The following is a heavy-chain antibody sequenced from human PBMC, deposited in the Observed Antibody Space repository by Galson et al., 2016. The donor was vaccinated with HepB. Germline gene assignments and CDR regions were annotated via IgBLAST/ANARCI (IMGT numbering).Heavy chain of an antibody. V-gene: IGHV4-39*01. CDR3: ARHSRSATTGTTRAFDY. CDR2: IYYNGST. Sequence: SETLSLTCTVSGGSISSSSSYWGWIRQPPGKVLEWIGTIYYNGSTYSNPSLKSRVAVSVDTSKNQFSLKLSSVTAADTAVSYCARHSRSATTGTTRAFDYWGQGTLVTVSS. D-gene: IGHD1-1*01. CDR1: GGSISSSSSY. J-gene: IGHJ4*02.